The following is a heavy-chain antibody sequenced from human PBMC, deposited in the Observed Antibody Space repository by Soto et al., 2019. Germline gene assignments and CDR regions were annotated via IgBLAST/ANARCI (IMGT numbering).Heavy chain of an antibody. CDR3: AKEGAPTCAFWSAYSSPSRYGMDV. CDR2: ISGSGSDT. Sequence: PGGSLRLSCTASGFTFFTYAMSWVRQAPGKGLEWVSGISGSGSDTSYADSVKGRVTISRDNSKNTLYLQMNRLRVEDTAIYVCAKEGAPTCAFWSAYSSPSRYGMDVWGQGTTVTVSS. V-gene: IGHV3-23*01. J-gene: IGHJ6*02. CDR1: GFTFFTYA. D-gene: IGHD3-3*01.